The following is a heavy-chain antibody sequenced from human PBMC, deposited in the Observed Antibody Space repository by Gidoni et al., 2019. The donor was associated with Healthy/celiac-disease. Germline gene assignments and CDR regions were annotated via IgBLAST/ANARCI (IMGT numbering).Heavy chain of an antibody. J-gene: IGHJ6*02. D-gene: IGHD6-19*01. CDR3: AKAYSSGSYYYYYGMDV. V-gene: IGHV3-9*01. CDR2: ISWNSGSI. Sequence: EVQLVESGGGLVQPGRSLRLSCAASGFTFADYAMHWVRQAPGQGVEWVSGISWNSGSIGYADSVKGRFTISRDNAKNSLYLQMNSLRAEDTALYYCAKAYSSGSYYYYYGMDVWGQGTTVTVSS. CDR1: GFTFADYA.